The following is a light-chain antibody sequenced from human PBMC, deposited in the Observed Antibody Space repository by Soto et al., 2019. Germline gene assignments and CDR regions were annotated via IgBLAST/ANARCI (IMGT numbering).Light chain of an antibody. Sequence: EIVMTQSPATLSVSPGGSATLSCRASQHVSSNFAWYRQKPGQAPTLLIYRASTRATGIPARFSGSGSGPEFTRTISSLQSEDFAVYYCQQYNNWPYTFGQGTKLETK. CDR3: QQYNNWPYT. V-gene: IGKV3-15*01. J-gene: IGKJ2*01. CDR1: QHVSSN. CDR2: RAS.